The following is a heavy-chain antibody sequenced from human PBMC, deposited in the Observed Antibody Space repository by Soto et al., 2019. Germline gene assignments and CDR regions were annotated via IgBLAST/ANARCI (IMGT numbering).Heavy chain of an antibody. D-gene: IGHD5-18*01. Sequence: LQLQESGPGLVKPSETLSLTCPVSGGSLISSGYYWGWIRQPPGKGLEWIGRIYYTGSTYYNPSLKRRVTISVYTSTSRFSLRLSSVTAADTAVYYCASLIYSDGEAYFDYWGQGTLVTFSS. CDR1: GGSLISSGYY. CDR3: ASLIYSDGEAYFDY. J-gene: IGHJ4*02. CDR2: IYYTGST. V-gene: IGHV4-39*01.